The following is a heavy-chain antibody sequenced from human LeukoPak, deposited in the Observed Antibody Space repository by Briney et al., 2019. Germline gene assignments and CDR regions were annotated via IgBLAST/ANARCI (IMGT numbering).Heavy chain of an antibody. Sequence: GASVKVSCKASGYTFTSYDINWVRQATGQGLEWMGWMNPNSGNTGYAQKFQGRVTMTRNTSISTAYMELSSLRSEDTAVYYCARVGIGQQENWFDPWGQGTLVTVSS. CDR1: GYTFTSYD. CDR2: MNPNSGNT. J-gene: IGHJ5*02. V-gene: IGHV1-8*01. CDR3: ARVGIGQQENWFDP. D-gene: IGHD6-13*01.